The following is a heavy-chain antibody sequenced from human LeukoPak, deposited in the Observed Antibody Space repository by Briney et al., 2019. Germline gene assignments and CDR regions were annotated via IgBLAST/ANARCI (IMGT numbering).Heavy chain of an antibody. D-gene: IGHD4-11*01. J-gene: IGHJ4*02. CDR2: INPNSGGT. V-gene: IGHV1-2*02. CDR3: ARDKDYSNQKYYFDY. CDR1: GYTFTGYY. Sequence: GASVKVSCKASGYTFTGYYMHWVRQAPGQGLEWMGWINPNSGGTNYAQKFQGRVTMTRDTSTSTVYMELSSLRSGDRAVYYCARDKDYSNQKYYFDYWGQGTLVTVSS.